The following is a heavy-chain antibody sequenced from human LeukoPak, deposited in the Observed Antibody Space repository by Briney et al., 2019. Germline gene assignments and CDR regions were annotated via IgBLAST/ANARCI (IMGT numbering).Heavy chain of an antibody. CDR2: IYYSGST. V-gene: IGHV4-39*07. CDR3: ARVRYCSSTSCQNSMVRGVISFDY. J-gene: IGHJ4*02. Sequence: SETLSLTCTLSGGSINSRDSLWGWIRQTPGKGLEWIGTIYYSGSTYYNPSLKSRVTISVDRSKNQFSLKLSSVTAADTAVYYCARVRYCSSTSCQNSMVRGVISFDYWGQGTLVTVSS. CDR1: GGSINSRDSL. D-gene: IGHD2-2*01.